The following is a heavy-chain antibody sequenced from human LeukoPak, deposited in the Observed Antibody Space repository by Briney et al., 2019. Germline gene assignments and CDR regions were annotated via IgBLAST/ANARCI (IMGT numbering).Heavy chain of an antibody. Sequence: PSETLSLTCAVSGVSVSDYYWSWIRQSPEKGLEWIGEVSPGGYTTYNPSLRSRVIISEDTSENQLSLNVTSVTAADTAVYYCARDPTTVVSVPYYFDDWGQGTLVTVSS. CDR3: ARDPTTVVSVPYYFDD. V-gene: IGHV4-34*01. CDR1: GVSVSDYY. D-gene: IGHD4-23*01. CDR2: VSPGGYT. J-gene: IGHJ4*02.